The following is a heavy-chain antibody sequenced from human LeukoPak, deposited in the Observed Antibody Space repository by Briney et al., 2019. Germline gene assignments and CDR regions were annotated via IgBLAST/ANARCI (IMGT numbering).Heavy chain of an antibody. Sequence: GGSLRLSCAASGFTSSDAWMNWVRQAPGKGLEWVGRIKTKAGGGTTDYAAPVKGRFTISRDDSKNTTYLQMNSLRTEDTAVYYCTTNHLFDIWGQGTMATVSS. CDR3: TTNHLFDI. CDR2: IKTKAGGGTT. CDR1: GFTSSDAW. J-gene: IGHJ3*02. V-gene: IGHV3-15*01.